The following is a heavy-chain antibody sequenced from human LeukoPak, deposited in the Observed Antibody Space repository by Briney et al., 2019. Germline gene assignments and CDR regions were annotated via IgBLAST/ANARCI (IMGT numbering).Heavy chain of an antibody. J-gene: IGHJ4*02. CDR3: ARGGNYDFWSGYPYYFDY. V-gene: IGHV4-61*08. CDR2: IYYSGST. D-gene: IGHD3-3*01. Sequence: SETLSLTCTVSGGSISSGGYYWSWIRQHPGKGLEWIGYIYYSGSTYYNPSLKSRVTISVDTSKNQFSLKLSSVTAADTAVYYCARGGNYDFWSGYPYYFDYWGQGTLVTVSS. CDR1: GGSISSGGYY.